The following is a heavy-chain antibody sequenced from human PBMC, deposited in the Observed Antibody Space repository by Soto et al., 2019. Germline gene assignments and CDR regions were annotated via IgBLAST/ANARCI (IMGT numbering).Heavy chain of an antibody. Sequence: GGSLRLSCSASGFTFSSYAMHWVRQAPGKGLEYVSAISSNGGSTYYADSVKGRFTISRDNSKNTLYLQMSSLRAEDTAVYYCVKSEARNYYGSESYAFDIWGQGTMVTVSS. CDR2: ISSNGGST. J-gene: IGHJ3*02. CDR3: VKSEARNYYGSESYAFDI. CDR1: GFTFSSYA. V-gene: IGHV3-64D*09. D-gene: IGHD3-10*01.